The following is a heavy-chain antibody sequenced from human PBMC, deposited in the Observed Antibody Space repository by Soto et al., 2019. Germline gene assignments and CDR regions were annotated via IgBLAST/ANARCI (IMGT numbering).Heavy chain of an antibody. J-gene: IGHJ4*02. CDR3: PRTYSGNDYGLDY. D-gene: IGHD5-12*01. CDR2: IYYSRST. CDR1: GGAISGYY. Sequence: SETLSLTCTVSGGAISGYYWSWIRQPPGKGLEWIGYIYYSRSTNYNPSLKSRVTISVDTSKNQFSLKLSSVTAADTAVYYCPRTYSGNDYGLDYWGKGTLVTVSS. V-gene: IGHV4-59*01.